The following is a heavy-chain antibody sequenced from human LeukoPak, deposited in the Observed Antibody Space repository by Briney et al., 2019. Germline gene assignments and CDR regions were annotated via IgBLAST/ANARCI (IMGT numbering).Heavy chain of an antibody. V-gene: IGHV4-34*01. D-gene: IGHD1-26*01. J-gene: IGHJ4*02. CDR3: ARGGRGSATTKPIDY. CDR1: GGSFSGYY. Sequence: SETLSLTCAVYGGSFSGYYWSWIRQPPGKGLEWIGEINHSGSTNYNPSLTSRVTISVDTSKNQFSLTVSSVTAADTAVYSCARGGRGSATTKPIDYWGQGTLVTVSS. CDR2: INHSGST.